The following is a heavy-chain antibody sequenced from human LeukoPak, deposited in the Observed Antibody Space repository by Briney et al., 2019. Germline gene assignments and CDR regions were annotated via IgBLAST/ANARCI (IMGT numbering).Heavy chain of an antibody. CDR3: ARDYPPD. CDR2: VNSDGKTT. CDR1: GFTFSNSW. J-gene: IGHJ4*02. Sequence: GGSLRLSCVASGFTFSNSWMHWVRQAPGKGLVWVSRVNSDGKTTTYADSVKGRLTISRDNAQNTLYLQMYRLSAEDTAVYYCARDYPPDWGQGTLVTVSS. V-gene: IGHV3-74*01.